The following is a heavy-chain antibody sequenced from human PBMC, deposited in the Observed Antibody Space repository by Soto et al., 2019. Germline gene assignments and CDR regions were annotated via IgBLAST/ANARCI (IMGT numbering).Heavy chain of an antibody. V-gene: IGHV1-69*12. Sequence: QVPLVQSGAEVKKPGSSVKVSCKASGGTFSSYAISWVRQAPGQGLEWMGGIIPIFGTANYAQKFQGRVTITADESTSRAYMELSRLRSADKAVYYCASSPGPDCSGGSCYCYWGQGTLVTVS. CDR2: IIPIFGTA. CDR3: ASSPGPDCSGGSCYCY. J-gene: IGHJ4*02. CDR1: GGTFSSYA. D-gene: IGHD2-15*01.